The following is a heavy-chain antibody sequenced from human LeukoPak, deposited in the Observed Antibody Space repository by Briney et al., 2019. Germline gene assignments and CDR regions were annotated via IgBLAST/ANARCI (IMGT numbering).Heavy chain of an antibody. CDR3: AEHASIAGAGGWLDP. J-gene: IGHJ5*02. CDR2: IHTSGST. D-gene: IGHD6-13*01. V-gene: IGHV4-4*09. Sequence: SETLSLTCTVSGGSIINYYGSWIRQPPGKGLEGIGYIHTSGSTNYNPFLKSRVTMTVDTSKNQFSLKLTSVTAADTAVYYCAEHASIAGAGGWLDPWGQGTLVTVSS. CDR1: GGSIINYY.